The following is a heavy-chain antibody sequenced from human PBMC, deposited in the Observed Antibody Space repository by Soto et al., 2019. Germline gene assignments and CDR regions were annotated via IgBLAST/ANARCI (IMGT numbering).Heavy chain of an antibody. CDR3: ARGGYYDSSGSRNYYYYGMNV. J-gene: IGHJ6*02. CDR1: GYRFTSYG. D-gene: IGHD3-22*01. V-gene: IGHV1-18*01. CDR2: ISAYGGNT. Sequence: GASVKVSCKASGYRFTSYGINWVRQAPGQGLEWLGWISAYGGNTNYAQILQGRVSMTTDTSANTAYMELRSLRADDTAMYYCARGGYYDSSGSRNYYYYGMNVWGQGTTVTVSS.